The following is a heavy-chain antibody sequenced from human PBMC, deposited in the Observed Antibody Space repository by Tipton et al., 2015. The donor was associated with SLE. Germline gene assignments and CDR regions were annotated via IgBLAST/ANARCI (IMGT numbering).Heavy chain of an antibody. V-gene: IGHV4-39*07. Sequence: TLSLTCAVSGGSISSTDYYWGWIRQPPGKGLEWIGSIYYSGSTYYNPSLLSRVTISVDTSKNQFSLKLSSVTAADTAVYYCASLLFSFAYYYMDVWGKGTTVTVSS. J-gene: IGHJ6*03. CDR3: ASLLFSFAYYYMDV. CDR2: IYYSGST. CDR1: GGSISSTDYY.